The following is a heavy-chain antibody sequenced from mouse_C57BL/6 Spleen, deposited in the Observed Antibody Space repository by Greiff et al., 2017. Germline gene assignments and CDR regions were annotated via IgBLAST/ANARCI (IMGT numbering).Heavy chain of an antibody. J-gene: IGHJ4*01. Sequence: EVQLVESGEGLVKPGGSLKLSCAASGFTFSSYAMSWVRQTPEKRLEWVAYISSGGDYIYYADTVKGRFTISRDNARNTLYLQMSSLKSEDTAMYYCTREGYYGKGHYAMDYWGQGTSVTVSS. CDR3: TREGYYGKGHYAMDY. CDR2: ISSGGDYI. D-gene: IGHD2-1*01. CDR1: GFTFSSYA. V-gene: IGHV5-9-1*02.